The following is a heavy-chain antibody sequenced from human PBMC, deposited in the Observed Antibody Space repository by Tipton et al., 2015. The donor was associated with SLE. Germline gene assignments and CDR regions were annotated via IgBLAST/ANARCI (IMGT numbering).Heavy chain of an antibody. CDR2: IFTSGNT. V-gene: IGHV4-61*02. D-gene: IGHD2-8*02. CDR1: GGSLSGDTYY. Sequence: TLSLTCTVSGGSLSGDTYYWSWIRQPAGEGLEWIGRIFTSGNTNYNPSLKSRVTISVDTSKNQFSLELSSVTAADTAVYYCARSPNKDCTGGVCFHGLDVWGQGTTVTVSS. J-gene: IGHJ6*02. CDR3: ARSPNKDCTGGVCFHGLDV.